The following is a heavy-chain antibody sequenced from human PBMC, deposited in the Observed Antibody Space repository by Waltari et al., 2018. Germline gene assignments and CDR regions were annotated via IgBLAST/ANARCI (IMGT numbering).Heavy chain of an antibody. Sequence: QVQLQESGPGLVKPSQTLSLTCTVSGGSISSGGYYWSWIRQHPGKGLEWIGYIYHSGSTYYNPSRKSRVTISVDRSKNQFSLKLSSVTAADTAVYYCARVKPRYYYYGMDVWGQGTTVTVSS. CDR3: ARVKPRYYYYGMDV. V-gene: IGHV4-31*03. CDR1: GGSISSGGYY. CDR2: IYHSGST. J-gene: IGHJ6*02.